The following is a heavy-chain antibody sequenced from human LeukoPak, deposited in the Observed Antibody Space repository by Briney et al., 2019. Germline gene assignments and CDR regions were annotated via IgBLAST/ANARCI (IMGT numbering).Heavy chain of an antibody. Sequence: PSETLSLTCAVYGGSFSGYYWSWIRQPPGKGLEWIGEISHSGSTNYNPSLKSRVTISVDTSKNQFSLKLSSVTAADTAVYYCARHLPFRYCSSTSCNAFDIWGQGTMVTVSS. D-gene: IGHD2-2*01. CDR2: ISHSGST. J-gene: IGHJ3*02. CDR1: GGSFSGYY. CDR3: ARHLPFRYCSSTSCNAFDI. V-gene: IGHV4-34*01.